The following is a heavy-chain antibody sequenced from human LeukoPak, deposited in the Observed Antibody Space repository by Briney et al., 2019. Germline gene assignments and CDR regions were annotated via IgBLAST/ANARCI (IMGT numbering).Heavy chain of an antibody. V-gene: IGHV3-72*01. CDR3: TRAYWYRFDY. CDR1: GFIFSDHY. J-gene: IGHJ4*02. CDR2: VGNKDDSYTT. Sequence: GGSLRLSCAASGFIFSDHYMFWVRQAPGKGLEWVGHVGNKDDSYTTDYAASVKGRFTISRDDSKNSVDLQMNSLKIEDTAMYYCTRAYWYRFDYWGQGTLVTVSS. D-gene: IGHD2-8*02.